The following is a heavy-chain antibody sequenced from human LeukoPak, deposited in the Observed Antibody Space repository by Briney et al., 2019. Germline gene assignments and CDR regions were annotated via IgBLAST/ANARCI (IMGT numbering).Heavy chain of an antibody. CDR2: LHTAGDA. J-gene: IGHJ3*02. CDR3: SRGGQRAGYAFDI. V-gene: IGHV3-13*01. Sequence: GGSLRLSCAASGFTSNDYDMHWVRQVTGKGLEWVSSLHTAGDAHYSVPVRGRFIISRDRSKTSFYLQMNSLRAEDSAMYYCSRGGQRAGYAFDIWGQGTVDTVSS. CDR1: GFTSNDYD.